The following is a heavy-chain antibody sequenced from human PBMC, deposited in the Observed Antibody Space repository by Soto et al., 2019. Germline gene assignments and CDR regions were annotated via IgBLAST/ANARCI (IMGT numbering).Heavy chain of an antibody. J-gene: IGHJ6*02. D-gene: IGHD1-26*01. V-gene: IGHV3-30*18. Sequence: GGSLRLSCAASGFTFSSYGMHWVRQAPGKGLEWVAVISYDGSNKYYADSVKGRFTISRDNSKNTLYLQMNSLRAEDTAVYYCAKTEVGATQTYYYYYYGMDVWGQGTTVTVSS. CDR2: ISYDGSNK. CDR3: AKTEVGATQTYYYYYYGMDV. CDR1: GFTFSSYG.